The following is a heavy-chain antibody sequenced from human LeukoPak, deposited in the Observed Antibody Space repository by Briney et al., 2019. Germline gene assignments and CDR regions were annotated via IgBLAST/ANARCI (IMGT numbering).Heavy chain of an antibody. V-gene: IGHV1-8*01. J-gene: IGHJ4*02. CDR2: MNPNSGNT. CDR1: GYTFTSYD. D-gene: IGHD6-13*01. CDR3: ARGDSSSWPDYFDY. Sequence: GASVKVSCKASGYTFTSYDINWVRQATGQGLEWMGWMNPNSGNTGYAQKFQGRVTMTRDTSTSTVYMELSSLRSEDTAVYYCARGDSSSWPDYFDYWGQGTLVTVSS.